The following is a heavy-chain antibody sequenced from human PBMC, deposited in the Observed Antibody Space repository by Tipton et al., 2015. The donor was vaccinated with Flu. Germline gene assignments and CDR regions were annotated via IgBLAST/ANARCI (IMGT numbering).Heavy chain of an antibody. D-gene: IGHD3-3*01. CDR3: ARGREFLGPVVN. Sequence: GSLRLSCPIPDLIFNGYYLTWIRQAPGRGLEWVSRISGSADVIFYADSVKGRFTISRDRAKRSVYLQMNSLRVDDTAMYYCARGREFLGPVVNWGQGTLVTVSS. CDR2: ISGSADVI. J-gene: IGHJ4*02. CDR1: DLIFNGYY. V-gene: IGHV3-11*01.